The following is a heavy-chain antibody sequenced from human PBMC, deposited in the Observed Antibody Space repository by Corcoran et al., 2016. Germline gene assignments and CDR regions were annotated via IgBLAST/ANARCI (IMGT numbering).Heavy chain of an antibody. CDR2: ISYDGSNK. CDR1: GFTFSSYG. CDR3: AKSYRRGSTRPPDYYYGMDV. D-gene: IGHD6-13*01. Sequence: QVQLVESGGGVVQPGRSLRLSCAASGFTFSSYGMHWVRQAPGKGLEWVAVISYDGSNKYYADSVKGRFTISRDNSKNTLYLQMNSLRAEDTAVYYCAKSYRRGSTRPPDYYYGMDVWGQGTTVTVSS. J-gene: IGHJ6*02. V-gene: IGHV3-30*18.